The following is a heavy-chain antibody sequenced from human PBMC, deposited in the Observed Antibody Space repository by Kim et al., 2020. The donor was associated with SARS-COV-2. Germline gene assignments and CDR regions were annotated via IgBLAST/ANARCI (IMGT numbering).Heavy chain of an antibody. Sequence: ASVKVSCKASGYTFTSYYMHWVRQAPGQGLEWMGIINPSGGSTSYAQKFQGRVTMTRDTSTSTVYMELSSLRSEDTAVYYCARDGPHGDILTGYYTYYYYYGMDVWGQGTTVTVSS. J-gene: IGHJ6*02. CDR3: ARDGPHGDILTGYYTYYYYYGMDV. D-gene: IGHD3-9*01. V-gene: IGHV1-46*01. CDR1: GYTFTSYY. CDR2: INPSGGST.